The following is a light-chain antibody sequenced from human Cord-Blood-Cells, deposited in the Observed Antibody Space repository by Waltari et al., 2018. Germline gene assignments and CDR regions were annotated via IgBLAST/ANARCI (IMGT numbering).Light chain of an antibody. CDR3: MQALQTPWT. CDR1: QSLLHSNGYNY. J-gene: IGKJ1*01. V-gene: IGKV2-28*01. Sequence: DIVMTQSPLSLPVTPGEPASISCRSSQSLLHSNGYNYLDWYLQKPGQSPQLLIYLGSNRASGGPDRLSGSGSGTDFTLKISRVEAEDVGVYYCMQALQTPWTFGQWTKVEIK. CDR2: LGS.